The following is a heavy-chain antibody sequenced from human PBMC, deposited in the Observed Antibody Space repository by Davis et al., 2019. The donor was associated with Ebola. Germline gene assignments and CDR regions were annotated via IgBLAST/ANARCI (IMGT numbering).Heavy chain of an antibody. J-gene: IGHJ4*02. CDR3: AANFVIAAVPASIAH. CDR2: ISGSGGTT. CDR1: VFTFSSYA. Sequence: GESLKISCAASVFTFSSYAMSWVRQAPGKGLEWVSAISGSGGTTYYADSVKGRFTISRDNSKNTLFLQINSLRAEDTALYYCAANFVIAAVPASIAHWGQGTLVTVSS. V-gene: IGHV3-23*01. D-gene: IGHD2-2*01.